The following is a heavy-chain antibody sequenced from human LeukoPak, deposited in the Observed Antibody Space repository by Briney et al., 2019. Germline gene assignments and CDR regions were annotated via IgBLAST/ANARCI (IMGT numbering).Heavy chain of an antibody. CDR1: GYSFTSYW. V-gene: IGHV5-51*01. CDR2: IYPGDSDT. D-gene: IGHD6-19*01. Sequence: GESLKISCKGSGYSFTSYWIGWVRQMPGKGLEWMGIIYPGDSDTRYSPSFQGQVTISADKSISTAYLQWSSLKASDTAMYYCASSPVAGLGLDAFDIWGQGTMVTVSS. CDR3: ASSPVAGLGLDAFDI. J-gene: IGHJ3*02.